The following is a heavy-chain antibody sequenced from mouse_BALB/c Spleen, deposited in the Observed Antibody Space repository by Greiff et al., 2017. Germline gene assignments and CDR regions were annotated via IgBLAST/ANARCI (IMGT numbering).Heavy chain of an antibody. V-gene: IGHV1S29*02. J-gene: IGHJ1*01. CDR2: IYPYNGGT. CDR3: ARYYYGSSYWYFDV. Sequence: VQLQQSGPELVKPGASVKISCKASGYTFTDYNMHWVKQSHGKSLGWIGYIYPYNGGTGYNQKFKSKATLTVDNSSSTAYMELRSLTSEDSAVYYCARYYYGSSYWYFDVWGAGTTVTVSS. D-gene: IGHD1-1*01. CDR1: GYTFTDYN.